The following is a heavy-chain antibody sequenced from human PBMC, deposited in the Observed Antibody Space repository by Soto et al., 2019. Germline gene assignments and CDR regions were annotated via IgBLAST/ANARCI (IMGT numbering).Heavy chain of an antibody. CDR3: TTQYRRVVVTASPIDY. J-gene: IGHJ4*02. D-gene: IGHD2-21*02. Sequence: GGSLRLSCAASGFNFSNAWMNWVRQAPGKGLEWVGRIKSKTDGGTTDYAAPVKGRFTISRDDSKNTLYLQMNSLKTEDTAVYYCTTQYRRVVVTASPIDYWGQGTLVTVSS. CDR1: GFNFSNAW. V-gene: IGHV3-15*07. CDR2: IKSKTDGGTT.